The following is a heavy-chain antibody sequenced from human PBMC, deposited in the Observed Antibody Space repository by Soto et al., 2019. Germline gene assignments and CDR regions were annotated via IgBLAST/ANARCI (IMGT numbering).Heavy chain of an antibody. CDR1: GGTFSSYA. CDR3: AREFSSHDYDSSGYYVYY. CDR2: IIPIFGTA. J-gene: IGHJ4*02. D-gene: IGHD3-22*01. Sequence: QVQLVQSGAEVKKPGSSVKVSCKASGGTFSSYAISWVRQAPGQGLEWMGGIIPIFGTANYAQKFQGRVTITGDESTSTADMELISLRSEDTAVYYCAREFSSHDYDSSGYYVYYWGQGTLVTVSS. V-gene: IGHV1-69*01.